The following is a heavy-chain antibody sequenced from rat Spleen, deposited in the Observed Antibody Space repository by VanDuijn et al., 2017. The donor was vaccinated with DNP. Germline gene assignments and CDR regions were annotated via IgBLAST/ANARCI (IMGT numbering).Heavy chain of an antibody. CDR1: GFTFSDYY. D-gene: IGHD1-4*01. V-gene: IGHV5-22*01. CDR3: ARGNYPGINTFDY. J-gene: IGHJ2*01. Sequence: EVQLVESGGGSVQPGRSLKLSCAASGFTFSDYYMAWVRPAPKKGLEWVAYISYEGSRSYYGDSVKGRFTISRDNAKSTLYLQMNSLRSEDTATYYCARGNYPGINTFDYWGQGVMVTVSS. CDR2: ISYEGSRS.